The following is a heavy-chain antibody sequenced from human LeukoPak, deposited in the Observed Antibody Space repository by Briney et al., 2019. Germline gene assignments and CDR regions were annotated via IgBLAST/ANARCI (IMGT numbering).Heavy chain of an antibody. CDR3: ARRITMVRGNAFDI. CDR2: INHSGST. CDR1: GGSFSGYY. J-gene: IGHJ3*02. V-gene: IGHV4-34*01. Sequence: PSETLSLTCAVYGGSFSGYYWSWIRQPPGKGLEWIGEINHSGSTNYNPSLKSRVTISVDTSKNQFSLKLSSVTAADTAVYYCARRITMVRGNAFDIWGQGTMVTVSS. D-gene: IGHD3-10*01.